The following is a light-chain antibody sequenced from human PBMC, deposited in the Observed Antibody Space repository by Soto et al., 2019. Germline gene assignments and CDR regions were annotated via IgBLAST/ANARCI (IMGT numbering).Light chain of an antibody. V-gene: IGLV2-14*01. J-gene: IGLJ1*01. CDR2: EVS. CDR3: SSYTSSSTPYV. CDR1: SSDVGGYKY. Sequence: QSALTQPASVSGSPGQSITISCTGTSSDVGGYKYVSWYQQHPGKAPKLMIYEVSNQPSGVSNRFSGSKSGNTASLTISGLQAEDEADYYCSSYTSSSTPYVFGTGTKVTVL.